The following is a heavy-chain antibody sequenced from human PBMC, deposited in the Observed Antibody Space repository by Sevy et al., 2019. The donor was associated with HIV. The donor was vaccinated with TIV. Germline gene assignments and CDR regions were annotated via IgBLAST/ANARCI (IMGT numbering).Heavy chain of an antibody. CDR1: GFTFSNYA. V-gene: IGHV3-23*01. Sequence: GGSLRLSCAASGFTFSNYAMNWVRQAPGKGLEWVSAISGSGGSTYYADSVQGRFTISRDNSKNTLSLQMNSLRAEDTAVYYCAKARVTMLPSYVDDWGQGTLVTVSS. CDR3: AKARVTMLPSYVDD. CDR2: ISGSGGST. D-gene: IGHD3-10*02. J-gene: IGHJ4*02.